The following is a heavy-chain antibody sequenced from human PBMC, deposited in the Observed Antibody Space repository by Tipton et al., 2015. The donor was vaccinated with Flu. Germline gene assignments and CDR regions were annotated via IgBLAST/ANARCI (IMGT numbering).Heavy chain of an antibody. CDR2: IYTSGST. CDR1: GGSISSGSYY. J-gene: IGHJ4*02. D-gene: IGHD3-22*01. V-gene: IGHV4-61*02. Sequence: TLSLTCTVSGGSISSGSYYWSWIRQPAGKGLEWIGRIYTSGSTNYNPSLKSRVTISVDTSKNQFSLKLSSVTAADTAVYYCARLTPYYYDSIAYYYFDYRGQGTLVTGSS. CDR3: ARLTPYYYDSIAYYYFDY.